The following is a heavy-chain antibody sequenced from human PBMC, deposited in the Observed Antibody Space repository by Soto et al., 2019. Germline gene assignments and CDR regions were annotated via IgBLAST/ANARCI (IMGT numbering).Heavy chain of an antibody. V-gene: IGHV4-31*03. CDR2: ITYRGTT. J-gene: IGHJ4*02. CDR1: GGSINSGGSN. CDR3: ARDSGESLRFFDY. Sequence: LSLTCTVSGGSINSGGSNWNWIRQRPGEGLEWIGYITYRGTTYSIPSLKSRVTMSVDTSKNQFSLKLSSVSAADTAVYYCARDSGESLRFFDYWGQGAPGTVS. D-gene: IGHD3-10*01.